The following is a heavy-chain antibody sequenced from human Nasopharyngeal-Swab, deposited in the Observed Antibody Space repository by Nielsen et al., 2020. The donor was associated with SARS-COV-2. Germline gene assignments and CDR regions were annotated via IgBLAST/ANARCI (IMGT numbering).Heavy chain of an antibody. CDR1: GYSFTSYW. Sequence: KVSCKGSGYSFTSYWIGWVRQMAGKGLEWMGIIYPGDSDTRYSPSFQGQVTISADKSISTAYLQWSSLKASDTAMYYCARDEGVYSSSSREAFDIWGQGTMVTVSS. D-gene: IGHD6-6*01. CDR2: IYPGDSDT. CDR3: ARDEGVYSSSSREAFDI. V-gene: IGHV5-51*01. J-gene: IGHJ3*02.